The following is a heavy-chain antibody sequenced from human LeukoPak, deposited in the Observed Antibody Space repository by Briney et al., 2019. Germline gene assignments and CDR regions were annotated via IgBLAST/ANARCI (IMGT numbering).Heavy chain of an antibody. Sequence: PSETLSLTCTVSGGSISSYYWSWIRQPPGKGLEWIGYIYYSGSTNYNPSLKSRVTISVDTSKNQFSLQLTSVTAADTAAYYCARMVHDSSGYFSYRFDYWGQGPLVTVSS. CDR2: IYYSGST. V-gene: IGHV4-59*01. J-gene: IGHJ4*02. CDR1: GGSISSYY. D-gene: IGHD3-22*01. CDR3: ARMVHDSSGYFSYRFDY.